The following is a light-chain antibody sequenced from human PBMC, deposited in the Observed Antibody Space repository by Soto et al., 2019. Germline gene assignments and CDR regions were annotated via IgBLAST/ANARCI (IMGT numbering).Light chain of an antibody. CDR1: QAILTY. Sequence: DIHLTQSPSSLSAAVGDRVTITCRASQAILTYLNWLQQKAGKAPEVLIYGASGLRSGVPSRFTGSGSATEFTLTITSMQREDDGTYFCQQTFSPDVTFGGGTKV. CDR3: QQTFSPDVT. J-gene: IGKJ4*01. V-gene: IGKV1-39*01. CDR2: GAS.